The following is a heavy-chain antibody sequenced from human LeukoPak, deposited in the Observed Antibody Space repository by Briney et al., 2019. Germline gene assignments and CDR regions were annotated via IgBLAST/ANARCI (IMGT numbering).Heavy chain of an antibody. CDR2: ISYDGSNK. CDR3: AIPVGATTASDY. J-gene: IGHJ4*02. Sequence: GGSLRLSCAASGFTFSSYGMHWVRQAPGKGLDWMAVISYDGSNKYYADSVKGRFTISRDNSKNTLYLQMNSLRAEDTAVYYCAIPVGATTASDYWGQGTLVTVSS. CDR1: GFTFSSYG. V-gene: IGHV3-30*03. D-gene: IGHD1-26*01.